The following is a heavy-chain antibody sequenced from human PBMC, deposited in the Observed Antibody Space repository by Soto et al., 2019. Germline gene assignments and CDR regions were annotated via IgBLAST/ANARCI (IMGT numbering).Heavy chain of an antibody. CDR3: AKGGIAARHTSGYDLDSYYYYYGMDV. J-gene: IGHJ6*02. D-gene: IGHD6-6*01. V-gene: IGHV3-23*01. Sequence: EVQLLESGGGLVQPGGSLRLSCAASGFTFSSYAMSWVRQAPGKGLEWVSALSGSGGSTYYADSVKGRFTISRDNSKNTLYLKMNSLRAEDTAVYYCAKGGIAARHTSGYDLDSYYYYYGMDVWGQGTTVTVSS. CDR1: GFTFSSYA. CDR2: LSGSGGST.